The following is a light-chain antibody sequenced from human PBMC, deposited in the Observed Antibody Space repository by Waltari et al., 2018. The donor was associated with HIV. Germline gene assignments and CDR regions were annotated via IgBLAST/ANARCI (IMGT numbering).Light chain of an antibody. V-gene: IGKV3-20*01. CDR2: GAS. CDR1: QSVRNTY. J-gene: IGKJ1*01. Sequence: EIVLTQSPVTLSLSSGERATLSCRASQSVRNTYLAWFQQKPGQAPRLLIYGASSRPTVIPDRFSGSGSGTDFTLTISGLEREYFAVYYCQQDGTPPRTFGQGTKVDSK. CDR3: QQDGTPPRT.